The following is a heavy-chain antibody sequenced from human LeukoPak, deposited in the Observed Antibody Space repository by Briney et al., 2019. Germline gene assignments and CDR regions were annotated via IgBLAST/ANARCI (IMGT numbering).Heavy chain of an antibody. CDR2: MNPNSGNT. J-gene: IGHJ4*02. V-gene: IGHV1-8*01. Sequence: ASVKVSCKASGYTFTSYDINWVRQATGQGLEWMGWMNPNSGNTGYAQKFQGRVTMARNSSITTAYMELSSLRSEDTAVYYCARRHGRCSDGSCYYPDYWGQGTLVTVSS. D-gene: IGHD2-15*01. CDR1: GYTFTSYD. CDR3: ARRHGRCSDGSCYYPDY.